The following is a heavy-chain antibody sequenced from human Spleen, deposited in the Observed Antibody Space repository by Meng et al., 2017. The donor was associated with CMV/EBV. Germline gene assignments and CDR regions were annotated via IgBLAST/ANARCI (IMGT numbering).Heavy chain of an antibody. CDR3: ARGSLTHYSFDC. CDR1: GFTFSNYD. D-gene: IGHD2-21*01. Sequence: GGSLRLSCAASGFTFSNYDMHWVRQATGKGLEWVSVITTPGDTHYPASVKGRFTISRENAKNSLYLQINSRRAGDTAVYYCARGSLTHYSFDCWGQGTLVTVSS. V-gene: IGHV3-13*01. J-gene: IGHJ4*02. CDR2: ITTPGDT.